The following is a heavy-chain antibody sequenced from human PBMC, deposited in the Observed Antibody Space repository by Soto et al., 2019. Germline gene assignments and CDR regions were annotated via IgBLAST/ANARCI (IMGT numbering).Heavy chain of an antibody. CDR3: ARGAPPIDY. V-gene: IGHV1-3*05. Sequence: QVQLVQSGAEEKKPGASVKVSCKASGYTFTTYAMHWVRQAPGQRLEWMGWINAGNGNTKYSQKFQGRVTITRDTSASPAYMELSSLRSEGTAVYYCARGAPPIDYWGQGTLVTVSA. CDR2: INAGNGNT. J-gene: IGHJ4*02. CDR1: GYTFTTYA.